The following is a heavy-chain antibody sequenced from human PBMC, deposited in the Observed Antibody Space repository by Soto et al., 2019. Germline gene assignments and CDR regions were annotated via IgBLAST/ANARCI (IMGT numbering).Heavy chain of an antibody. CDR1: GFTFDDYT. CDR2: ISWDGGST. J-gene: IGHJ4*02. CDR3: ARDSGSLWRFDY. Sequence: GGSLRLSCAASGFTFDDYTMHWVRQAPGKGLEWVSLISWDGGSTYYADSVKGRFTISRDNSKNSLYLQMNSLRTEDTALYYCARDSGSLWRFDYWGQGTLVTVSS. V-gene: IGHV3-43*01. D-gene: IGHD1-26*01.